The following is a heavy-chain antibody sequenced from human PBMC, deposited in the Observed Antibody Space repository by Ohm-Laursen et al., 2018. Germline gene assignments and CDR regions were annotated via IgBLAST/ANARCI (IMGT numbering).Heavy chain of an antibody. CDR1: GFTFSDYY. Sequence: SLRLSCTASGFTFSDYYMSWIRQAPGKGLEYVAVIYTGGSTDYADSVKGRFTISRDNSKNTLYLQMNSLRVEDTAVYYCASGSLLTYYDFWSGDYFDYWGQGTLITVSS. CDR2: IYTGGST. CDR3: ASGSLLTYYDFWSGDYFDY. J-gene: IGHJ4*02. D-gene: IGHD3-3*01. V-gene: IGHV3-66*01.